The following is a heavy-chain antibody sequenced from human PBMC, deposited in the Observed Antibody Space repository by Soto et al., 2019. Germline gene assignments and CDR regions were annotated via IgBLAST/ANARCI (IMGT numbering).Heavy chain of an antibody. J-gene: IGHJ4*02. D-gene: IGHD6-25*01. CDR2: VYHSGST. Sequence: QVQLQESGPGLVKPSGTLSLTCAVSGGSISSSNWWSWVRQPPGKGLEWIGEVYHSGSTHYNPSLKSRVAISVDTSNNQFSLPLPSVTAANTAVYYCVRLDGVAAGEVDNWGQGTLGTVSS. CDR1: GGSISSSNW. CDR3: VRLDGVAAGEVDN. V-gene: IGHV4-4*02.